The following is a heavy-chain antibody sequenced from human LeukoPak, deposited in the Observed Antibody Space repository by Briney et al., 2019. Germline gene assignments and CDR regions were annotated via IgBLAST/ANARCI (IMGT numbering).Heavy chain of an antibody. CDR3: AREIQEWVTMVRGVTARYRHDYFDY. CDR1: GFTFSSYW. Sequence: GSLRLSCAASGFTFSSYWMHWVRQAPGKGLVWVSRINSDGSSTSYADTVKGRFTISRDNAKNTLYLQMNSLRAEDTAVYYCAREIQEWVTMVRGVTARYRHDYFDYWGQGTLVTVSS. CDR2: INSDGSST. J-gene: IGHJ4*02. V-gene: IGHV3-74*01. D-gene: IGHD3-10*01.